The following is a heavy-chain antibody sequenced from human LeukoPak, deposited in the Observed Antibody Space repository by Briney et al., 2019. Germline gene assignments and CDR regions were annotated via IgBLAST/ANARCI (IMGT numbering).Heavy chain of an antibody. CDR1: GFTFSTYS. CDR3: ARAAGDRYCGTTSCLRFDY. J-gene: IGHJ4*02. V-gene: IGHV3-21*01. Sequence: GGSLRLSCAASGFTFSTYSMNWVRQAPGKGLEWVSSITNSSSYIYYADSVKGRFTISRDNAKNSLYLQTNSLRAEDTAVYYCARAAGDRYCGTTSCLRFDYWGQGTQVTVSS. CDR2: ITNSSSYI. D-gene: IGHD2-2*01.